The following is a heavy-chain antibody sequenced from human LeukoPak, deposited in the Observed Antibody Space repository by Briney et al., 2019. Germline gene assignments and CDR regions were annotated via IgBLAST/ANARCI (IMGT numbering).Heavy chain of an antibody. D-gene: IGHD2-15*01. CDR1: GCTFSSSA. CDR3: AKQLGYCSDGSCYFPY. V-gene: IGHV3-23*01. Sequence: GGSLRLSCAASGCTFSSSAMSWVRQAPGKGLEWVSAISNNGGYTYYADSVQGRFTISRDNSKSTLCLQMNSLRAEDTAVYYCAKQLGYCSDGSCYFPYWGQGTLVTVSS. J-gene: IGHJ4*02. CDR2: ISNNGGYT.